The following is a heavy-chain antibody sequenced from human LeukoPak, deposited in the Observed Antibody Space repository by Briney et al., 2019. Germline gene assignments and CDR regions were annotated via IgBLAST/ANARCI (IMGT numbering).Heavy chain of an antibody. V-gene: IGHV1-2*02. CDR1: GYTFTGYY. CDR3: ARVERGYSSGSYDFPYYYMDV. D-gene: IGHD6-19*01. CDR2: INPNSGGT. J-gene: IGHJ6*03. Sequence: ASVKVSCKTSGYTFTGYYMHWVRQAPGQGLEWMGWINPNSGGTNYAQKFQGRVTMTTDTSIRTAYMELRGLRSDDTAVYYCARVERGYSSGSYDFPYYYMDVWGKGTTVTVSS.